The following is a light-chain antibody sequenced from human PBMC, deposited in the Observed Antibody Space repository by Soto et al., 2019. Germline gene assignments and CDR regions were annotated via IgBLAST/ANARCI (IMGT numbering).Light chain of an antibody. Sequence: EIVLTQSPGTLSLSPRERATLSCRASQSVSSSYLAWYQQKPGQAPRLLIYGASSRATGIPDRFSGSGSGTDFTLTISRLEPEDFAVYYCQQYGSSLMYTFGQGTKLEIK. CDR2: GAS. V-gene: IGKV3-20*01. J-gene: IGKJ2*01. CDR1: QSVSSSY. CDR3: QQYGSSLMYT.